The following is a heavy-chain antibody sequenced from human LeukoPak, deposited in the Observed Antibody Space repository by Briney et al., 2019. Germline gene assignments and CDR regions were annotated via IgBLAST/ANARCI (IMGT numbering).Heavy chain of an antibody. J-gene: IGHJ4*02. Sequence: ASVKVSCKASGYTFTGYYMHWVRQAPGQGLEGMGWINPNSGGTNYAQKFQGRVTMTRDTSISTAYMELSRLRSDDTAVYYCARFRYAAAAKHFDYWGQGTLVTVSS. V-gene: IGHV1-2*02. CDR1: GYTFTGYY. D-gene: IGHD6-13*01. CDR3: ARFRYAAAAKHFDY. CDR2: INPNSGGT.